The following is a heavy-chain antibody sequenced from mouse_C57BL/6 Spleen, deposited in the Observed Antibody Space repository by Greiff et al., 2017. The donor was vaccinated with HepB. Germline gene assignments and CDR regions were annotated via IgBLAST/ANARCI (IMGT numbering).Heavy chain of an antibody. Sequence: QVQLKESGAELVRPGASVKLSCKASGYTFTDYYINWVKQRPGQGLEWIARIYPGSGNTYYNEKFKGKATLTAEKSSSTAYMQLSSLTSEDSAVYFCARNYGYDGDYWGQGTTLTVSS. V-gene: IGHV1-76*01. CDR3: ARNYGYDGDY. CDR2: IYPGSGNT. CDR1: GYTFTDYY. D-gene: IGHD2-2*01. J-gene: IGHJ2*01.